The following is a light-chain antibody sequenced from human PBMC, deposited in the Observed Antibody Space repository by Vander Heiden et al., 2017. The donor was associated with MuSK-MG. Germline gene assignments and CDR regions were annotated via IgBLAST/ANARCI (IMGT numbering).Light chain of an antibody. V-gene: IGKV3-11*01. CDR3: QQPSNWPPIT. CDR1: QSVRSY. J-gene: IGKJ5*01. CDR2: DAS. Sequence: EIVLTQCPATLSLSPGERPTHPFRASQSVRSYLAWYQQKPGQSPRLLIYDASNRVTGIPARFSGSGYGTDFTLTISSREPEDFAVYYCQQPSNWPPITFGQWIRMEIK.